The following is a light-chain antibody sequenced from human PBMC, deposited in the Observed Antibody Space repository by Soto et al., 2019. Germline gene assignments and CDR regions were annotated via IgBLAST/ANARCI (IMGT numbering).Light chain of an antibody. V-gene: IGKV3-15*01. CDR3: QQYNNWPPWT. CDR1: QSVSNN. J-gene: IGKJ1*01. CDR2: DAS. Sequence: ILMTQSPATLSVSPGERATLSCRASQSVSNNLAWYQQKPGQAPRLLIYDASTRATGIPARFSGSGSGKEFTVTISGMQSEDFAVDYCQQYNNWPPWTFGQGTKVEIK.